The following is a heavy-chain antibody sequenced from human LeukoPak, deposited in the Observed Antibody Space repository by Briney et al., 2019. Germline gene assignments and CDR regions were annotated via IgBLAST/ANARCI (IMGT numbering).Heavy chain of an antibody. CDR3: ANGKGYFEF. J-gene: IGHJ4*02. V-gene: IGHV3-23*01. CDR1: GLSFSSSA. D-gene: IGHD3-9*01. CDR2: ISGTGGST. Sequence: GGSLRLSCTASGLSFSSSAMSWVRQAPGEGLEWVSAISGTGGSTYYADSVKGRFTISRDNSKNTVYLQMNGLRAEDTAVYYCANGKGYFEFWGQGTLVTVSS.